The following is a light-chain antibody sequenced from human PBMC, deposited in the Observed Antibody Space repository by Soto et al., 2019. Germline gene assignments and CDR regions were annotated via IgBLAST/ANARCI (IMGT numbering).Light chain of an antibody. J-gene: IGKJ3*01. CDR3: QQYGNLPFT. Sequence: DLQMTQSPSSLSASVGDRVTITCQASQVIHNYLNWYQQKPGKAPKLLIYDVSHLKAGVPSRFSGSGSGTEFTLTISSLQPGDVATYYCQQYGNLPFTFGPGTKVDLK. CDR2: DVS. V-gene: IGKV1-33*01. CDR1: QVIHNY.